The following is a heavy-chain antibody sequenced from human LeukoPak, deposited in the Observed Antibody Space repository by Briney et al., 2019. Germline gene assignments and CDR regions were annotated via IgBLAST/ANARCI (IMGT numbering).Heavy chain of an antibody. V-gene: IGHV3-30*02. CDR1: GLTFNTCG. CDR3: VKDNPVLHY. J-gene: IGHJ4*02. Sequence: PGGSLRLSCTTSGLTFNTCGMHWVRQAPGRGLEWLTLIRPDGTKKFYSDSVKGRFTVSRDNSKNMLYLEMNSLRSEDTAVYYCVKDNPVLHYRGQGILVTVSS. CDR2: IRPDGTKK.